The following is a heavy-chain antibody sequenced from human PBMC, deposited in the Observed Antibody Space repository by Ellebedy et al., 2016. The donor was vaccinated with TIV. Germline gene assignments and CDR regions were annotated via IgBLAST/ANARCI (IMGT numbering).Heavy chain of an antibody. D-gene: IGHD3-10*01. J-gene: IGHJ4*02. Sequence: GESLKISRAASGFTFNNYAMSWVRQAPGKGLEWVSTISHTGTRTYYTNSVEGRFIISRDISKRALSLQMNSLRAEDTAVYYCAKGRGGGSDASAPRYYFDSWGLGTLVTVSS. CDR2: ISHTGTRT. V-gene: IGHV3-23*01. CDR3: AKGRGGGSDASAPRYYFDS. CDR1: GFTFNNYA.